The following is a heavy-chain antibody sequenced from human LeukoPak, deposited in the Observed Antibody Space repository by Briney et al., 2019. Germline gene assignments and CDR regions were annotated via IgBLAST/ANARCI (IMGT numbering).Heavy chain of an antibody. CDR1: GYTFTGYY. J-gene: IGHJ4*02. CDR2: INPNSGGT. Sequence: ASVKVSCKASGYTFTGYYMHWVRQAPGQGLEWMGWINPNSGGTNYAQKFQGRVTMTRDTSISTAYMELSRLRSDDTAVYYCARRVGATLALYYFDYWGQGTLVTVSS. CDR3: ARRVGATLALYYFDY. D-gene: IGHD1-26*01. V-gene: IGHV1-2*02.